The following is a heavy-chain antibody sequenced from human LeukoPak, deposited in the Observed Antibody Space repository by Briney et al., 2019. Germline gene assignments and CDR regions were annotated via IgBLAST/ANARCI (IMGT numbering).Heavy chain of an antibody. Sequence: ASVKVSCTASGYTFTSYGISWVRQAPGQGLEWMGWMNPNSGNTGYAQKFQGRVTMTRNTSISTAYMELSSLRSEDTAVYYCAGDSGGSSSWYLPGSLDYWGQGTLVTVSS. CDR3: AGDSGGSSSWYLPGSLDY. CDR1: GYTFTSYG. V-gene: IGHV1-8*02. D-gene: IGHD6-13*01. CDR2: MNPNSGNT. J-gene: IGHJ4*02.